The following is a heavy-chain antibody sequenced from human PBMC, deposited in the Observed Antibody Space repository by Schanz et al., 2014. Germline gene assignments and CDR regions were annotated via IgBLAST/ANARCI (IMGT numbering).Heavy chain of an antibody. CDR3: ARDRGHGDLPGDI. D-gene: IGHD4-17*01. J-gene: IGHJ3*02. CDR1: GFTVSSNH. Sequence: QLVGSGGGLIQPGGSLRLSCAVSGFTVSSNHMSWIRQPPGKGLEWIGEINQSGTTNYNPSLKSRVTISVDTSKNQFSLNLSSATAADTAVYYCARDRGHGDLPGDIWGQGTMVTVSS. V-gene: IGHV4-34*09. CDR2: INQSGTT.